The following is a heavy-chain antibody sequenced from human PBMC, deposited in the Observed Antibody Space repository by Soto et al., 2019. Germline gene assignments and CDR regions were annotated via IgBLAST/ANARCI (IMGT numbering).Heavy chain of an antibody. V-gene: IGHV2-5*02. Sequence: SGPTLVKPTQTLTLTCTFSGFSLSTSGVGVGWIRQPPGKALEWLALIYWDDDKRHSPSLKSRLTITKDTSKNQVVLTQTTMDPVDTATYSCSHFTVTTFALVARFSDRTAEYFQHWGQGTLVTVSS. CDR2: IYWDDDK. CDR3: SHFTVTTFALVARFSDRTAEYFQH. D-gene: IGHD4-17*01. CDR1: GFSLSTSGVG. J-gene: IGHJ1*01.